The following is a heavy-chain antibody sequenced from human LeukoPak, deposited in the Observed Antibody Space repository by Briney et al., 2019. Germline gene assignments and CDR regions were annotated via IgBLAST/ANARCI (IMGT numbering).Heavy chain of an antibody. Sequence: PGGSLRLSCAASGFTFDDYAMHWVRQAPGKGLEWVSLIRGDGVSTYYADSVKGRFTISRDNNKNSLYLQMNSLRTEDTAFYYCAKDIGGYSYAADYWGQGTLVTLSS. CDR2: IRGDGVST. J-gene: IGHJ4*02. V-gene: IGHV3-43*02. CDR1: GFTFDDYA. CDR3: AKDIGGYSYAADY. D-gene: IGHD5-18*01.